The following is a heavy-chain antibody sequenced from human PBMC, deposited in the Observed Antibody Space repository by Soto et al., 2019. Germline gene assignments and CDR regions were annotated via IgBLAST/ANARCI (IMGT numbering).Heavy chain of an antibody. D-gene: IGHD2-2*01. CDR2: IYHSGST. CDR1: GGSISSSNW. J-gene: IGHJ4*02. CDR3: ARSSVVPAAYYFDY. V-gene: IGHV4-4*02. Sequence: SETLSLTCAVSGGSISSSNWWSWVRQPPGKGLEWIGEIYHSGSTNYNPSLKSRVTISVDKSKNQFSLKLSSVTAADTAVYYCARSSVVPAAYYFDYWGQGTLVTVSS.